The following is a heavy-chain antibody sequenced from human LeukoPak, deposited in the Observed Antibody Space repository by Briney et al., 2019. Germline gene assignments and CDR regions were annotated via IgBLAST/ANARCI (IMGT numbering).Heavy chain of an antibody. Sequence: PSETPSLTCTVSGRSISSYYWSWIRQPPGKGLEWIGYIYYSGSTNYNPSLKSRVTISVDTSKNQFSLKLSSVTAADTAVYYCARRTASYCSSTSCLNWFDPWGQGTLVTVSS. J-gene: IGHJ5*02. CDR3: ARRTASYCSSTSCLNWFDP. CDR1: GRSISSYY. V-gene: IGHV4-59*01. D-gene: IGHD2-2*01. CDR2: IYYSGST.